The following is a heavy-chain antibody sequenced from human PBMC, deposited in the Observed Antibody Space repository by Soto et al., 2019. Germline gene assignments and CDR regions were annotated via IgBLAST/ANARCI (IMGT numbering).Heavy chain of an antibody. J-gene: IGHJ4*02. CDR2: IYSGGST. V-gene: IGHV3-66*01. Sequence: GGSLRLSCAASGFTVSSNYMSWVRQAPGKGLEWVSVIYSGGSTYYADSVKGRFTISRDNSKNTLYLQMNSLRAEDTAVYYCARATQKPFRKTERYFDYWGQGTLVTVSS. CDR3: ARATQKPFRKTERYFDY. CDR1: GFTVSSNY.